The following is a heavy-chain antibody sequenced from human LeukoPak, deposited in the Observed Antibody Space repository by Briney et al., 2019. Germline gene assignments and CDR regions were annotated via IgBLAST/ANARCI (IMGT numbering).Heavy chain of an antibody. CDR3: ARGAMVRGVHFDY. J-gene: IGHJ4*02. V-gene: IGHV4-59*01. Sequence: SETLSLTCTVSGGSISSYYWSWLRQPPGKGLEWFGYIYHSGSTNHNPSLKSRVTISVDTSKNQFSLKLSSVTAADTAVYYCARGAMVRGVHFDYWGQGTLVTVSS. CDR2: IYHSGST. D-gene: IGHD3-10*01. CDR1: GGSISSYY.